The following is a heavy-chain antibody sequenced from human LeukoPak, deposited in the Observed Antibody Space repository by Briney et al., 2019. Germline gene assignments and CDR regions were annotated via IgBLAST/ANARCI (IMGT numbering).Heavy chain of an antibody. Sequence: GGSLRLSCAASGFSFSTYWMSWVRQAPGKGLEWVANIKPDGSERYYVDSVKGRFTFSRDNTKNSVYLRMNSLRAEDTAVYYCARGTNWCFDYWGQGALVSVSS. CDR2: IKPDGSER. CDR3: ARGTNWCFDY. CDR1: GFSFSTYW. V-gene: IGHV3-7*04. J-gene: IGHJ4*02. D-gene: IGHD2-8*02.